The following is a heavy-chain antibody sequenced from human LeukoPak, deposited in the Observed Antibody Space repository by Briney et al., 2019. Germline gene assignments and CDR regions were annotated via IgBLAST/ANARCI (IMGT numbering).Heavy chain of an antibody. Sequence: HPGGSLRLSCAASGFTFSSYEMNWVRQAPGKGLEWVSYISSSGSTIYYADSVKGRFTNSRDNAKNSLYLQMNSLRAEDTAVYYCARAVRYDYVWGSYLDYWGQGTLVTVSS. CDR1: GFTFSSYE. CDR2: ISSSGSTI. D-gene: IGHD3-16*02. CDR3: ARAVRYDYVWGSYLDY. V-gene: IGHV3-48*03. J-gene: IGHJ4*02.